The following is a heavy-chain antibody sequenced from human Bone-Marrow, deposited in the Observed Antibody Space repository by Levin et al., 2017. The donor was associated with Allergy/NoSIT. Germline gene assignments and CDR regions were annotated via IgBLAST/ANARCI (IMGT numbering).Heavy chain of an antibody. D-gene: IGHD5-12*01. Sequence: LRLSCTVSGGPISGGVYYWSWIRQHPGKGLEWIVFIYYSGNTYYNPSLKRRVIISVVTSNHHLSLKLTSVTVADTAVYYCERVNGYEFDCWGQGTLVTVSS. J-gene: IGHJ4*02. CDR1: GGPISGGVYY. CDR2: IYYSGNT. CDR3: ERVNGYEFDC. V-gene: IGHV4-31*03.